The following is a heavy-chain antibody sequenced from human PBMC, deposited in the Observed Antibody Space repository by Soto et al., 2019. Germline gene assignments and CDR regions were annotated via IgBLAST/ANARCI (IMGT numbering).Heavy chain of an antibody. D-gene: IGHD2-15*01. Sequence: HPAGSMKISSSASGFTFSSYAMHWVRKTPGKGLEWVAVISYDGSNKYYADSVKGRFTISRDNSKNTLYLQMNSLRAEDTAVYYCARDVVVVVAATSWFDPWGQGTLVTVSS. CDR2: ISYDGSNK. J-gene: IGHJ5*02. V-gene: IGHV3-30-3*01. CDR1: GFTFSSYA. CDR3: ARDVVVVVAATSWFDP.